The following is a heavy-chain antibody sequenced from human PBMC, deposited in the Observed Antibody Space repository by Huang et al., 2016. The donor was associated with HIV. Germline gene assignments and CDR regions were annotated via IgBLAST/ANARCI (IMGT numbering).Heavy chain of an antibody. D-gene: IGHD4-17*01. CDR3: AKRLRSHDAFDI. V-gene: IGHV3-30*02. CDR1: GFIFSSSD. Sequence: QVQLVESGGGVVQPGGSLRLSCAASGFIFSSSDMHWVRQAPGKGVEWLAFIRYDGSNPYYPDSVKGRFAISRDNSKNPLYLQMNSLRPEDSAVYFCAKRLRSHDAFDIWGQGTMVTVSS. J-gene: IGHJ3*02. CDR2: IRYDGSNP.